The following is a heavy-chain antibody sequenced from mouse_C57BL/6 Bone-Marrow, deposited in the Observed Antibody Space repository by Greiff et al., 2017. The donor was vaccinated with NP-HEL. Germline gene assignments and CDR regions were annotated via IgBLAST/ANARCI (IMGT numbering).Heavy chain of an antibody. D-gene: IGHD2-4*01. V-gene: IGHV5-16*01. J-gene: IGHJ4*01. CDR3: AREGGLRRRTYAMDY. CDR2: INYDGSST. Sequence: EVKLMESEGGLVPPGSSMKLSCTASGFTFSDYYMAWVRQVPEKGLEWVANINYDGSSTYYLDSLKSRFIISRDNAKNILYLQMSSLKSEDTATYYCAREGGLRRRTYAMDYWGQGTSVTVSS. CDR1: GFTFSDYY.